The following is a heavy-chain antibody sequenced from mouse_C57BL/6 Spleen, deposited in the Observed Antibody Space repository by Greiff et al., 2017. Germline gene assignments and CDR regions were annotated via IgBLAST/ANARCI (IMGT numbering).Heavy chain of an antibody. CDR1: GYTFTSYW. Sequence: QVQLQQPGAELVMPGASVKLSCKASGYTFTSYWMHWVKQRPGQGLEWIGEIDPSDSYTNYTQKFKGKSTLAVDKSSSTAYMQRSSLASEDSAVYYCGREGDFDDRGQGATLTVSS. V-gene: IGHV1-69*01. CDR2: IDPSDSYT. CDR3: GREGDFDD. J-gene: IGHJ2*01.